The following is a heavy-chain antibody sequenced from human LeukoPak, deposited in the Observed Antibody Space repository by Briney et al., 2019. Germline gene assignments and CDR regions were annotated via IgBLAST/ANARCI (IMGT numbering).Heavy chain of an antibody. J-gene: IGHJ6*02. CDR1: GLTFTTYW. V-gene: IGHV3-33*08. CDR2: IWYDGSNK. Sequence: GGSLRLSCAASGLTFTTYWMSWVRQAPGKGLGWVAVIWYDGSNKYYAESVKGRFTISRDNSKNTLYLQMNSLRAEDTAVYYCASLTYGMDVWGQGTTVTVSS. CDR3: ASLTYGMDV.